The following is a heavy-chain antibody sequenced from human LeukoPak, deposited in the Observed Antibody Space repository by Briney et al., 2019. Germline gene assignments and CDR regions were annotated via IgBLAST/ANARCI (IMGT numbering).Heavy chain of an antibody. CDR2: INPSGGST. J-gene: IGHJ4*02. V-gene: IGHV1-46*01. CDR1: GYTFTSYY. CDR3: ARDLLGGGLFDY. Sequence: PVASVKVSCKASGYTFTSYYMHWVRQAPGQGLEWMGIINPSGGSTSYAQKFQGRVTMTRDTSTSTVYMELNSLRAEDTAVYYCARDLLGGGLFDYWGQGTLVTVSS. D-gene: IGHD3-16*01.